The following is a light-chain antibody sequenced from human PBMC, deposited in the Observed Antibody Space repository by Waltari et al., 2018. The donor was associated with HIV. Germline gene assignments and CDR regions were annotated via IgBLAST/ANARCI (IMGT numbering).Light chain of an antibody. CDR1: SSNIGSNT. Sequence: QSVLTQPPSASGTPGQRVTISCSGSSSNIGSNTVNWYQQLPGTAPKLPIYNNYQRPSGVPDRFSGSKSGTSASLAISGLQSEDEADYYCAAWDVSLNGVVFGGGTKLTVL. J-gene: IGLJ2*01. CDR3: AAWDVSLNGVV. CDR2: NNY. V-gene: IGLV1-44*01.